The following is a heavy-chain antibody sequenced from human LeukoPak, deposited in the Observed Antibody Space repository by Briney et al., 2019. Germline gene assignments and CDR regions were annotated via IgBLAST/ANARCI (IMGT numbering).Heavy chain of an antibody. Sequence: GGSLRLSCAASGFTFSSYAMHWVRQAPGKGLEWVAVISYDGSNKYYADSVKGRFTISRDNSKNTLYLQMNSLRAEDTAVYYCARGVTDYYYDSSGYLPNWGQGTLVTVPS. V-gene: IGHV3-30-3*01. CDR3: ARGVTDYYYDSSGYLPN. J-gene: IGHJ4*02. CDR1: GFTFSSYA. CDR2: ISYDGSNK. D-gene: IGHD3-22*01.